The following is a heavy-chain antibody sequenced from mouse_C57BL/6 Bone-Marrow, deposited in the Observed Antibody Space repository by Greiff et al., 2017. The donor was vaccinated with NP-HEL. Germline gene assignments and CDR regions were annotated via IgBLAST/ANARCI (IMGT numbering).Heavy chain of an antibody. V-gene: IGHV5-15*01. CDR1: GFTFSDYG. J-gene: IGHJ4*01. CDR2: ISNLAYSI. CDR3: ARQRGYAMDY. Sequence: EVQLVESGGGLVQPGGSLKLSCAASGFTFSDYGMAWVRQAPRQGPEWVAFISNLAYSIYYADTVTGRSTLSRENAKNTLYLEIRSLRSEDTAMYYCARQRGYAMDYWGQGTSVTVSS.